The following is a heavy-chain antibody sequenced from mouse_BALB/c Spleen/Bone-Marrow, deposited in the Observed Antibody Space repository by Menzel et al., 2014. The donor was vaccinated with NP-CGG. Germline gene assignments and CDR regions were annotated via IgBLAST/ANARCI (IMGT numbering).Heavy chain of an antibody. Sequence: QVQLQQSGPGLVAPSQSLSIPCTVSGFSLTGYGVNWVRQPPGKGLEWLGMIWGDGSTDYNSALKSRLSISKDNSKSQVFLKMNSLQTDDTARYYCARDHYYGYFDYWGQGTTLTVSS. D-gene: IGHD1-2*01. V-gene: IGHV2-6-7*01. CDR2: IWGDGST. CDR3: ARDHYYGYFDY. J-gene: IGHJ2*01. CDR1: GFSLTGYG.